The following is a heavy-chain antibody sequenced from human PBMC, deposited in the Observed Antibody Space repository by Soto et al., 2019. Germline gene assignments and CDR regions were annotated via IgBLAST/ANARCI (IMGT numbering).Heavy chain of an antibody. J-gene: IGHJ6*02. CDR3: ASLRGGSSYYYYGMDV. Sequence: ASVKVSCKASGYTFTSYAMHWVRQAPGQGLEWMGWINADNGNTKYAQKFQGRVTITRDTSASTAYMELRSLRSEDTAVYYCASLRGGSSYYYYGMDVWGQGTTVTVSS. CDR1: GYTFTSYA. D-gene: IGHD2-15*01. V-gene: IGHV1-3*01. CDR2: INADNGNT.